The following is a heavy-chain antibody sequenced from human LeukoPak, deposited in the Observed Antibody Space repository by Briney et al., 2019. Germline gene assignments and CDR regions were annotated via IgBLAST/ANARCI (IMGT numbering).Heavy chain of an antibody. Sequence: GGSLRLSCTASGFIFSDYYMSWLRQAPGKGLEWISYISDTGRTISYADSVRGRFTISRDNAKNSLFLQVNSLGDENTAVHYCARRQQVVEDSWGQGTLVTVSS. V-gene: IGHV3-11*04. CDR3: ARRQQVVEDS. CDR1: GFIFSDYY. CDR2: ISDTGRTI. J-gene: IGHJ4*02. D-gene: IGHD6-6*01.